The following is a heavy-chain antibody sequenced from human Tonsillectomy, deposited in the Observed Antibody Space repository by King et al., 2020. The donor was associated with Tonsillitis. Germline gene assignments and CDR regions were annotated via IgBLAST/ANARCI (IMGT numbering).Heavy chain of an antibody. CDR2: IYPGDSDT. V-gene: IGHV5-51*01. J-gene: IGHJ3*02. Sequence: QLVQSGAEVKKPGESLKISCKGSGYSFTSYWIGWVRQMPGKGLEWMGIIYPGDSDTRYSPSFHGQVTTSADKSIRTAYLQWSRLKASDTAMYYCATRGGRRYGDYEDAFDIWGQGTMVTVSS. D-gene: IGHD4-17*01. CDR1: GYSFTSYW. CDR3: ATRGGRRYGDYEDAFDI.